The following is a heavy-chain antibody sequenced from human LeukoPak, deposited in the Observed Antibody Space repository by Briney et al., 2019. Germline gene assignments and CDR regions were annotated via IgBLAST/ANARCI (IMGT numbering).Heavy chain of an antibody. D-gene: IGHD2-2*01. CDR3: ARGLSRCSSGNCYEPNWLDS. J-gene: IGHJ5*01. CDR1: GYIFTSFD. Sequence: ASVKVSCKASGYIFTSFDINWVRQAPGQGLEWMGWMDPNRGNTGYAPKFQGRVTMARSTSVTTAYMELSSLTSEDTAVYYCARGLSRCSSGNCYEPNWLDSWGQGTLVTVPS. V-gene: IGHV1-8*02. CDR2: MDPNRGNT.